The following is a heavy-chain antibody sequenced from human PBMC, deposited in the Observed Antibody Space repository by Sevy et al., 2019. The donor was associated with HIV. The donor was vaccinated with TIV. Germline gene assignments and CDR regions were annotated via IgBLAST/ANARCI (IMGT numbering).Heavy chain of an antibody. J-gene: IGHJ4*02. D-gene: IGHD7-27*01. CDR3: AKTLGAIASPFDY. V-gene: IGHV3-23*01. CDR2: ISNSGDRT. CDR1: GFSFNTYA. Sequence: GGSLRLSCAASGFSFNTYAMTWVRQAPGKGLEWVSVISNSGDRTYYADSVKGRFTISRDNSKNTLYLQMISLRAEDMAVYYCAKTLGAIASPFDYRGQGTLVTVSS.